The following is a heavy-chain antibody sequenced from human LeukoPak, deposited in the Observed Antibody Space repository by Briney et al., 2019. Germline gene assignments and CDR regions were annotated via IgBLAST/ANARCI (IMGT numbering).Heavy chain of an antibody. V-gene: IGHV1-69*04. CDR1: GGTFNRHA. CDR3: ARESLSGGIAAADPFDY. J-gene: IGHJ4*02. Sequence: SVKVSCKASGGTFNRHAFSWVRQAPRQGLEWMGRIIPILNIANSAQKFQDRVTITADKSTSTAYMELSSLRSEDTAVYYCARESLSGGIAAADPFDYWGQGTLVTVSS. CDR2: IIPILNIA. D-gene: IGHD6-13*01.